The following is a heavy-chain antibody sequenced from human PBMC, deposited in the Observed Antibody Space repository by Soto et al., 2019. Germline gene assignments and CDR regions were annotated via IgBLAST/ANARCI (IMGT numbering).Heavy chain of an antibody. V-gene: IGHV3-30-3*01. CDR1: GFTFSSYA. Sequence: PGGSLRLSCAASGFTFSSYAMHWVRQAPGKGLEWVAVISYDGSNKYYADSVKGRFTISRDNSKNTLYLQMNSLRAEDTAVYYCARGTAAGPMDYYYGMDVWGQGTTVTVSS. J-gene: IGHJ6*02. CDR3: ARGTAAGPMDYYYGMDV. CDR2: ISYDGSNK. D-gene: IGHD6-13*01.